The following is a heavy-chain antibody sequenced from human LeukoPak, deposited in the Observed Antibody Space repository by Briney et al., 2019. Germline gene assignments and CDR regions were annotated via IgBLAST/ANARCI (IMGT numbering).Heavy chain of an antibody. V-gene: IGHV3-23*01. CDR2: ISGSGYRT. CDR1: GFTFSSYT. CDR3: AKDRGDSAAQSRFDP. J-gene: IGHJ5*02. D-gene: IGHD4-17*01. Sequence: PGGSLRLSCAASGFTFSSYTMSWVRQAPGKGLEWVSDISGSGYRTYYADSVKGRFTISRDNSKNTLYLQMNSLRAEDTAVYYCAKDRGDSAAQSRFDPWGQGTLVTVSS.